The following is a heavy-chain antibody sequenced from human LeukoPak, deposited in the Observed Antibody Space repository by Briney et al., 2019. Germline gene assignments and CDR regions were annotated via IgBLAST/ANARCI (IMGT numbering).Heavy chain of an antibody. V-gene: IGHV3-23*01. D-gene: IGHD6-13*01. CDR2: ISGGGATT. CDR1: GFTFSTYA. CDR3: ARGDGEIAAAQIDY. J-gene: IGHJ4*02. Sequence: GGSLRLSCAASGFTFSTYALDWVRQAPGKGLEWVSSISGGGATTTYADSVKGRFTISRDNPKNTLFLQMNSLRDDDTAVYYCARGDGEIAAAQIDYWGQGTLVTVPS.